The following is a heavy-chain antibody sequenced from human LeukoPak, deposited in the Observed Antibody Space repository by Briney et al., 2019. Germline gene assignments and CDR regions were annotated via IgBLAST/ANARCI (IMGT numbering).Heavy chain of an antibody. J-gene: IGHJ4*02. CDR1: GGSINSYY. CDR2: MYYSGGT. CDR3: TRRCKDAYTLYCFDY. D-gene: IGHD5-24*01. Sequence: SETLSLTCTVSGGSINSYYWSWIRQPPGKGLEWIGHMYYSGGTNYNPSLKSRVTISVDTSKNQFSLKLSSVTAADTAVYYCTRRCKDAYTLYCFDYWGQGTLVSVSS. V-gene: IGHV4-59*01.